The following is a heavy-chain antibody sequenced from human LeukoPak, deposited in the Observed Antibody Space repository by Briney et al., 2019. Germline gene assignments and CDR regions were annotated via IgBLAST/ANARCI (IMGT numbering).Heavy chain of an antibody. CDR3: ARYEEFSTGYSASSPRHYFDH. CDR1: GGSINSYY. J-gene: IGHJ4*02. Sequence: PSETLSLTCTVSGGSINSYYWSWIRQPPGKGLECIGHIYYTGSTYYKPPLESRVTISVDTAKNQISLKLSSVTAADTAVYYCARYEEFSTGYSASSPRHYFDHWGQGTLVTVSS. CDR2: IYYTGST. D-gene: IGHD3/OR15-3a*01. V-gene: IGHV4-59*01.